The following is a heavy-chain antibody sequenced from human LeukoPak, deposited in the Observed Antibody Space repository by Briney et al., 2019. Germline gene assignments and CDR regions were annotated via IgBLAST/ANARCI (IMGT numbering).Heavy chain of an antibody. D-gene: IGHD6-6*01. CDR1: GYTFTGYY. CDR2: INPNSGGT. CDR3: ARASGYSSSLNWDY. V-gene: IGHV1-2*02. J-gene: IGHJ4*02. Sequence: GASVKVSCKASGYTFTGYYMHWVRQAPGQGLEWMGWINPNSGGTNYAQKFQGRVTMTRDTSISTAYMELSSLRSEDTAVYYCARASGYSSSLNWDYWGQGTLVTVSS.